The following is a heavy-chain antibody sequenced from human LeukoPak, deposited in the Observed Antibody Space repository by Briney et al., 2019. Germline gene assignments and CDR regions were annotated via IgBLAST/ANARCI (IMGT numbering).Heavy chain of an antibody. CDR2: ISAYNGDT. CDR3: ARFRFDWLSDNTYYFDY. Sequence: ASVKVSCKASGYTFTSYGISWVRQAPGQGLEWMGWISAYNGDTNYAQKLQGRVTMTTDTSTSTAYMELRSLRSDDTAVYYCARFRFDWLSDNTYYFDYWGQGTLVTVSS. V-gene: IGHV1-18*01. D-gene: IGHD3-9*01. J-gene: IGHJ4*02. CDR1: GYTFTSYG.